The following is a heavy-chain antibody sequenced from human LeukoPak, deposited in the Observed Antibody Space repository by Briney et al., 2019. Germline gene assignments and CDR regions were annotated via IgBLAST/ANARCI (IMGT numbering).Heavy chain of an antibody. CDR1: GFTFSSYS. Sequence: PGRSLRLSCAASGFTFSSYSMNWVRQAPGKGLEWVSSISSSSSYIYYADSVKGRFTISRDNAKNSLYLQMNSLRAEDTAVYYCARDVGYCSSTSCYPDYWGQGTLVTVSS. J-gene: IGHJ4*02. CDR2: ISSSSSYI. V-gene: IGHV3-21*01. D-gene: IGHD2-2*01. CDR3: ARDVGYCSSTSCYPDY.